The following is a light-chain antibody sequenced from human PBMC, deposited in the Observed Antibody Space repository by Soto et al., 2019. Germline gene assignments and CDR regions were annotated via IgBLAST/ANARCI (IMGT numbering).Light chain of an antibody. CDR2: GAS. V-gene: IGKV3-15*01. CDR1: QSVSSN. Sequence: EIVMTQSPATLSVSPGERATLSCRASQSVSSNLAWYQQKPGQAPRLLIYGASTRATGIPARFSGSGSGTEFTLTISSRQSEDFAVYYWQQYNNWPLYTFGQGTKLEIK. J-gene: IGKJ2*01. CDR3: QQYNNWPLYT.